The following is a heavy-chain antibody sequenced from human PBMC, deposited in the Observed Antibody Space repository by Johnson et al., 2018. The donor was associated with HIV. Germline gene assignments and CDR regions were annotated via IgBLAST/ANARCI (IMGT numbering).Heavy chain of an antibody. CDR1: GFTFSNYW. D-gene: IGHD6-13*01. J-gene: IGHJ3*02. CDR2: IKEDGSED. CDR3: ARDGVYSSPHDAFDI. Sequence: VQLVESGGGLVQPGRSLRLSCAASGFTFSNYWMSWVRQAPGRGLEWLANIKEDGSEDYYVDSLKGRFTISRDNARNSLYLQMDSLRPGDSAVYYCARDGVYSSPHDAFDIWGQGTMVTVSP. V-gene: IGHV3-7*05.